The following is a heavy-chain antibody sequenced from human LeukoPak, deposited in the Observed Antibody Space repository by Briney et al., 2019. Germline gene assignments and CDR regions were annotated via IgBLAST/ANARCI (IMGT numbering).Heavy chain of an antibody. J-gene: IGHJ4*02. CDR2: MNPNSGNT. D-gene: IGHD2-15*01. Sequence: ASVKVSCKASGYTFTRYDINWVRQATGQGLEWMGWMNPNSGNTGYAQKFQGRVTMTRNTSISTAYMELSSLRSEDTAVYYCARLRYCSGGSCSVGLDYWGQGTLVTVSS. V-gene: IGHV1-8*01. CDR3: ARLRYCSGGSCSVGLDY. CDR1: GYTFTRYD.